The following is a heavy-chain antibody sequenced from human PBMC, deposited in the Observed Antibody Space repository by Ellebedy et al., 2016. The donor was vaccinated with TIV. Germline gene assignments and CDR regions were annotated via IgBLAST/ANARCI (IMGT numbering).Heavy chain of an antibody. CDR2: MNPNSGNT. J-gene: IGHJ6*02. CDR3: ARAIKAGYRYYYYGMDL. D-gene: IGHD3-9*01. V-gene: IGHV1-8*01. Sequence: ASVKVSCXASGYTFTSYDINWVRQATGQGLEWMGWMNPNSGNTGYAQKFQGRVTMTRNTSISTAYMELSSLRSEDTAVYYCARAIKAGYRYYYYGMDLWGQGTTVTVSS. CDR1: GYTFTSYD.